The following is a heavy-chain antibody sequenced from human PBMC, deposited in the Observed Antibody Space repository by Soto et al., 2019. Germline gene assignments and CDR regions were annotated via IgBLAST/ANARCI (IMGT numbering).Heavy chain of an antibody. CDR1: GGTFSSYA. Sequence: QVQLVQSGAEVKKPGSSVKVSCKASGGTFSSYAISWVRQAPGQGLEWMGGIIPIFGTANYAQKFQGRVTTTADESTSTAYMELRSQRSEDTALYYCASVRSGPYDILTGYYKGGAFDIWGEGTMVTVSS. D-gene: IGHD3-9*01. CDR2: IIPIFGTA. CDR3: ASVRSGPYDILTGYYKGGAFDI. V-gene: IGHV1-69*01. J-gene: IGHJ3*02.